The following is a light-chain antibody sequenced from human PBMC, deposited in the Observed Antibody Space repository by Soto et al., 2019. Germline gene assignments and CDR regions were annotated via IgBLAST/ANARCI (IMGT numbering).Light chain of an antibody. CDR2: EVS. J-gene: IGLJ1*01. CDR1: SSDVGGYNY. V-gene: IGLV2-14*01. CDR3: SSYTSTSTHCV. Sequence: SVLTHRACLSGSPGHSITISCTGTSSDVGGYNYVSWYQQHPGKAPKLIIYEVSHRPSGASNHFSGYKSGNTASLTISGLQPEDEADYYCSSYTSTSTHCVFGTGTKVTVL.